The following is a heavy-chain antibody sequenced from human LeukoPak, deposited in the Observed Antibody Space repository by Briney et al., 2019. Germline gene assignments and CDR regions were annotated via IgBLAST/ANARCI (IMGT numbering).Heavy chain of an antibody. CDR3: ASTIMITFGGVIL. V-gene: IGHV4-59*08. D-gene: IGHD3-16*02. Sequence: SETLSLTCIVSGASISSYYWSWIRQPPGKGLEWIGYIYYSGNTNYNPSLKSRVTISVDTSKNQFSLKLSSVTAADTAVYYCASTIMITFGGVILWGQGTLVTVSS. CDR2: IYYSGNT. J-gene: IGHJ4*02. CDR1: GASISSYY.